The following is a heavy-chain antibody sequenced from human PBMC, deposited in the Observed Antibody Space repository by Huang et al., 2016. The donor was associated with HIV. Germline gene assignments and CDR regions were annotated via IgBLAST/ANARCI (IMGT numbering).Heavy chain of an antibody. Sequence: EVQLVQSGAVVKKPGESLKISCKGSGYTFNGYWIGWVRQMPGKGLEWMGIILPGDSDTTYSPSCQGQVTISADKSISTAYLQWSGLKASDTAMYYCARQGVGDFVVEPTGLGAFDIWGQGTMVTVSS. CDR1: GYTFNGYW. CDR2: ILPGDSDT. J-gene: IGHJ3*02. D-gene: IGHD2-2*01. V-gene: IGHV5-51*01. CDR3: ARQGVGDFVVEPTGLGAFDI.